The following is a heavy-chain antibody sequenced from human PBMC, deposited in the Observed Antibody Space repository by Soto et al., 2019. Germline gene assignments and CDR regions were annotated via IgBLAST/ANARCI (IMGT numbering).Heavy chain of an antibody. J-gene: IGHJ5*02. CDR1: GGSISSYY. Sequence: SETLSLTCTVSGGSISSYYWSWIRQPPGKGLEWIGYIYYSGSTNYNPSLKSRVTISVDTSKNQFSLKLSSVTAADTAVYYCARQTKWLNWFDPWGQGTLVTVSS. CDR3: ARQTKWLNWFDP. V-gene: IGHV4-59*08. CDR2: IYYSGST. D-gene: IGHD3-22*01.